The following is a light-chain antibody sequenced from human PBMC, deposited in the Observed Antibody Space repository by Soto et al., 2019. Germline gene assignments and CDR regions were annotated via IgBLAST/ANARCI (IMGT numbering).Light chain of an antibody. V-gene: IGLV1-44*01. Sequence: QSVLTQSPSASGTPGQRVFISCSGSTSNIGTNTVSWYQHVPGTAPKLLIYSNDQRPSAVPGRFSGSKSGTSASLAISGLLSEDEADYYCATWDDSLNVVFGGGTKLTVL. CDR1: TSNIGTNT. CDR2: SND. J-gene: IGLJ2*01. CDR3: ATWDDSLNVV.